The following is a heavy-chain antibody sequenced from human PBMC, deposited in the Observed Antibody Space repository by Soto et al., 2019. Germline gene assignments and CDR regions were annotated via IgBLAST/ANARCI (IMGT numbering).Heavy chain of an antibody. J-gene: IGHJ6*02. V-gene: IGHV1-69*13. D-gene: IGHD2-2*01. CDR3: AREMAVPAAIRVYYYYGMDV. CDR2: IIPIFGTA. CDR1: GGTFSSYA. Sequence: SVKVSCKASGGTFSSYAISWVRQAPGQGLEWMGGIIPIFGTANYAQKFQGRVTITADESTSTAYMELNSLRAEDTAVYYCAREMAVPAAIRVYYYYGMDVWGQGTTVTV.